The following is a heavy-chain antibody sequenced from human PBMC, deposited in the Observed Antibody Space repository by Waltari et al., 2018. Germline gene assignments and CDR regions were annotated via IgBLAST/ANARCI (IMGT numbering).Heavy chain of an antibody. CDR2: ISYDGSNK. CDR3: ARSPEEIPPNFDY. J-gene: IGHJ4*02. CDR1: GFTFSSYA. D-gene: IGHD2-21*01. V-gene: IGHV3-30-3*01. Sequence: QVQLVESGGGVVQPGRSLRLSCAASGFTFSSYAMHWVRQAPGKGLEWVAVISYDGSNKYYADSVKGRFTISRDNSKNTLYLQMNSLRAEDTAVYYCARSPEEIPPNFDYWGQGTLVTVSS.